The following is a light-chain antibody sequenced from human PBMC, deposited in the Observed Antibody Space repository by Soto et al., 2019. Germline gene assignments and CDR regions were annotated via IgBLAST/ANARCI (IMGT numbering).Light chain of an antibody. V-gene: IGKV1-12*01. CDR1: KSISSW. CDR2: AAS. J-gene: IGKJ4*01. CDR3: QQAYSFPLT. Sequence: RKSISSWLGWYQQKPGQAPKLLIFAASSLQSGVPPRFSGSESGTEFTLTISSLQPEDVATYYCQQAYSFPLTFGGGTKVDIK.